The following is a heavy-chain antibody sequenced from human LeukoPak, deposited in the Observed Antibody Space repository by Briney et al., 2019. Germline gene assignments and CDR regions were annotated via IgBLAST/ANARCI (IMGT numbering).Heavy chain of an antibody. J-gene: IGHJ4*02. CDR1: GFTFTNAW. V-gene: IGHV3-48*04. Sequence: GGSLRLSCAASGFTFTNAWMTWVRQSPGKGLEWVSYISDSGTTIYYADSVKGRFTISRDNAKNSLYLQMNSLRAEDTAVYYCARRYDFWDYWGQGTLVTVSS. D-gene: IGHD3-3*01. CDR3: ARRYDFWDY. CDR2: ISDSGTTI.